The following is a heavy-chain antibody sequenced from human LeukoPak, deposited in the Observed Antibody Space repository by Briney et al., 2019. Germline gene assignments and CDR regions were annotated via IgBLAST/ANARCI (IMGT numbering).Heavy chain of an antibody. CDR3: ARSYDSSGDYMDV. D-gene: IGHD3-22*01. Sequence: GSLRLSCAASGFTFSSYSMNWVRQPPGKGLEWIGEINHSGSTNYNPSLKSRVTISVDTSKNQFSLKLSSVTAADTAVYYCARSYDSSGDYMDVWGKGTTVTISS. J-gene: IGHJ6*03. V-gene: IGHV4-34*01. CDR1: GFTFSSYS. CDR2: INHSGST.